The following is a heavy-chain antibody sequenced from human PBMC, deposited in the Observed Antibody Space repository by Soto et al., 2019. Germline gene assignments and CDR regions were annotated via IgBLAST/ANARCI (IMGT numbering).Heavy chain of an antibody. D-gene: IGHD2-15*01. CDR3: AKAGVGSPIVVAYYGMDV. Sequence: EVQLLESGGGLVQPGGSLRLSCAASGFTFSSYAMSWVRQAPGKGLEWVSAISGSGGSTYYADSVKGRFTISRDNSKNPLYLQMNSLRAEDTAVYYCAKAGVGSPIVVAYYGMDVWGQGTTVTVSS. CDR2: ISGSGGST. CDR1: GFTFSSYA. J-gene: IGHJ6*02. V-gene: IGHV3-23*01.